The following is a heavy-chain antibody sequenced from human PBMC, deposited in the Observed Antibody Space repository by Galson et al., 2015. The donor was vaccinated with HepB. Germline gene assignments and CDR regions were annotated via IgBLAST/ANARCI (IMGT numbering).Heavy chain of an antibody. CDR1: GGSISSSSYY. D-gene: IGHD3-3*01. J-gene: IGHJ6*02. CDR3: ASRSEWLYPYGMDV. Sequence: SETLSLTCTVSGGSISSSSYYWGWIRQPPGTGLEWIGSIYYSGSTYYNPSLKSRVTISVDTSKNQFSLKLSSVTAADTAVYYCASRSEWLYPYGMDVWGQGTTVTVSS. V-gene: IGHV4-39*01. CDR2: IYYSGST.